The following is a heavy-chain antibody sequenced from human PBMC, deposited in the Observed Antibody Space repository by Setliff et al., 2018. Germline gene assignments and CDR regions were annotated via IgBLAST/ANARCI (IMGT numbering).Heavy chain of an antibody. CDR3: STGPRDSRNYLNWIGH. D-gene: IGHD3-22*01. CDR1: EFTFKNAW. Sequence: GGSLRLSCAASEFTFKNAWMTWVRQSPGKGLEWVGRIKSKREGEARDYAAPVKGRFTISRDDSKQIVYLQMNSLKIEDTAVYYCSTGPRDSRNYLNWIGHWGQGALVTVSS. J-gene: IGHJ5*02. V-gene: IGHV3-15*01. CDR2: IKSKREGEAR.